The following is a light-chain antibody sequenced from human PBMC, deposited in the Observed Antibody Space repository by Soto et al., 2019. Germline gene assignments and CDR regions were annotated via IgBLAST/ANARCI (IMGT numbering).Light chain of an antibody. V-gene: IGLV2-14*03. CDR2: DVS. J-gene: IGLJ1*01. CDR3: SSYTSSSTYV. CDR1: SSDVGGYTY. Sequence: QSALTQPASLSGSPGQSITISCTGTSSDVGGYTYVSWYQQHPGKAPKLMIFDVSNRPSGVSNRFSGSKSGNTASLTISGLQAEDEADYYCSSYTSSSTYVFGTGTKSPS.